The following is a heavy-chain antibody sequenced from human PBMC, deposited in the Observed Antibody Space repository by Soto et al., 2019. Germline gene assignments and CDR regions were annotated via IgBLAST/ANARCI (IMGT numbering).Heavy chain of an antibody. CDR1: GFTFSSYA. Sequence: GGSLRLSCAASGFTFSSYAMHWVRQAPGKGLEYVSAISSNGGSTYYANSVKGRFTISRDNSKNTLYLQMGSLRAEDMAVYYCARDSGDDGVFAYMDVWGKGTTVTVSS. D-gene: IGHD3-16*02. CDR3: ARDSGDDGVFAYMDV. CDR2: ISSNGGST. J-gene: IGHJ6*03. V-gene: IGHV3-64*01.